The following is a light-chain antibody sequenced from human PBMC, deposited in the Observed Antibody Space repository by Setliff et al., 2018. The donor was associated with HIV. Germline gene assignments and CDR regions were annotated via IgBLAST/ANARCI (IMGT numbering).Light chain of an antibody. V-gene: IGLV2-14*03. CDR3: SSYTSSSSYV. CDR2: DVS. Sequence: QSVLTQPASVSGSPGQSITISCTGTSSDVGGYNYVSWYQQHPGKAPELVIYDVSNRPSGASNRFSGSKSGNTASLTISGLQADDEADYYCSSYTSSSSYVFGAGTKVTVL. J-gene: IGLJ1*01. CDR1: SSDVGGYNY.